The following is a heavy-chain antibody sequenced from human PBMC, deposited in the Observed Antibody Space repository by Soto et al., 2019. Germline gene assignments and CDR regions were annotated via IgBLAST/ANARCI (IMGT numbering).Heavy chain of an antibody. J-gene: IGHJ6*03. CDR2: INHSGST. Sequence: SETLSLTCAVYGGSFSGYYWSWIRQPPGKGLEWIGEINHSGSTNYNPSLKSRVTISVDTSKNQFSLKLSSVTAADTAVYYCARYRYCSRGSCYYYYYYMDVWGKGTTVTVSS. D-gene: IGHD2-15*01. CDR1: GGSFSGYY. CDR3: ARYRYCSRGSCYYYYYYMDV. V-gene: IGHV4-34*01.